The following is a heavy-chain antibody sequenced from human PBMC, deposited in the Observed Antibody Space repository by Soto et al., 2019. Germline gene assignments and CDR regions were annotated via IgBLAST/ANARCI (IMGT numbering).Heavy chain of an antibody. J-gene: IGHJ6*02. CDR1: GFTFSNYW. V-gene: IGHV3-74*02. D-gene: IGHD2-15*01. Sequence: EVQLVESGGGLVQPGGSLRLSCAASGFTFSNYWMYWVRQAPGKGLEWVSRINSDGSVSSHADSMKGRLTISRDNGKNTLYLNKDMLRAEDTAVYYCARGDCVGGTGYSLAGSFYSDMDVWGQGTTVTVFS. CDR3: ARGDCVGGTGYSLAGSFYSDMDV. CDR2: INSDGSVS.